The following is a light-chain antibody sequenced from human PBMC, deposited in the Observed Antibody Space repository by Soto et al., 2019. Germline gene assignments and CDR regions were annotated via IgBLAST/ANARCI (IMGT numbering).Light chain of an antibody. CDR1: QSVRSNY. V-gene: IGKV3-20*01. J-gene: IGKJ4*01. CDR2: DAS. CDR3: QQYGSTPLT. Sequence: EIVLKQSPDTLSLSPGERATLSCRASQSVRSNYLAWYQQKPGQAPRFLIYDASSRATGIPDRFSGSGSGXXXXXXXSRLEPEDFAVYYCQQYGSTPLTFGGGTKVDIK.